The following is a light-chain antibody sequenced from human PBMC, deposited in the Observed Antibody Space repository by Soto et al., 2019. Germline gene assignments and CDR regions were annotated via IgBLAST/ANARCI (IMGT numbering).Light chain of an antibody. CDR3: QQYNEWYT. V-gene: IGKV3-15*01. CDR2: GAS. CDR1: QSVSTN. J-gene: IGKJ2*01. Sequence: VMTQSPATLSVSPGERATLSCRASQSVSTNLAWYQQKPGQAPRLLIYGASTRATGVPGRFSGSGSGTEFTLTITSLQHEDVAVYYCQQYNEWYTFGQGTKLEIK.